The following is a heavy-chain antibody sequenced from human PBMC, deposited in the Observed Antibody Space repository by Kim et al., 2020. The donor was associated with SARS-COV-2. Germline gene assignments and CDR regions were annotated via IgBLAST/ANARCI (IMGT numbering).Heavy chain of an antibody. J-gene: IGHJ6*02. CDR3: ARAPIGSGDYYYYGMDV. D-gene: IGHD3-10*01. Sequence: LKSRVTISVDKSKNQFSLKLSSVTAADTAVYYCARAPIGSGDYYYYGMDVWGQGTTVTVSS. V-gene: IGHV4-4*02.